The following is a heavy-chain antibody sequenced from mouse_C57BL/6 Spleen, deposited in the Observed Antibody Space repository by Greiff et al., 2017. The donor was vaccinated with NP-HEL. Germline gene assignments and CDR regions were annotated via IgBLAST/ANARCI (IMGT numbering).Heavy chain of an antibody. CDR2: ISSGSSTI. D-gene: IGHD2-4*01. V-gene: IGHV5-17*01. CDR1: GFTFSDYG. CDR3: ARGNRDYDYFDY. J-gene: IGHJ2*01. Sequence: EVKLVESGGGLVKPGGSLKLSCAASGFTFSDYGMHWVRQAPEKGLEWVAYISSGSSTIYYADTVKGRFTISRDNAKNTLFLQMTSLRSEDTAMYYCARGNRDYDYFDYWGQGTTLTVSS.